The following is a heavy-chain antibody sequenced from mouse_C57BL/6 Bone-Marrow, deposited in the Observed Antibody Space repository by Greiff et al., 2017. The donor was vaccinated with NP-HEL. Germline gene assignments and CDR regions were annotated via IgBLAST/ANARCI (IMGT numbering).Heavy chain of an antibody. CDR2: ISDGGSYT. Sequence: EVMLVESGGGLVKPGGSLKLSCAASGFTFSSYAMSWVRQTPEKRLEWVATISDGGSYTYYPDNVKGRFTISRDNAKNNLYLQMSHLKSEDTAMYYCARDRWLLQSFDYWGQGTTLTVSS. J-gene: IGHJ2*01. CDR1: GFTFSSYA. V-gene: IGHV5-4*01. D-gene: IGHD2-3*01. CDR3: ARDRWLLQSFDY.